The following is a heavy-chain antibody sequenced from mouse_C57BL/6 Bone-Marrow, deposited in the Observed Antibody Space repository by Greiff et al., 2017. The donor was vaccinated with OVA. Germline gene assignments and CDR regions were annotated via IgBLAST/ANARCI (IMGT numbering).Heavy chain of an antibody. CDR2: INPSSGYT. CDR3: ARYLAWFAY. D-gene: IGHD5-1*01. V-gene: IGHV1-4*01. J-gene: IGHJ3*01. Sequence: VKLVESGAELARPGASVKMSCKASGYTFTSYTMHWVKQRPGQGLEWIGYINPSSGYTKYNQKFKDKATLTADKSSSTAYMQLSSLTSEDSAVYYCARYLAWFAYWGQGTLVTVSA. CDR1: GYTFTSYT.